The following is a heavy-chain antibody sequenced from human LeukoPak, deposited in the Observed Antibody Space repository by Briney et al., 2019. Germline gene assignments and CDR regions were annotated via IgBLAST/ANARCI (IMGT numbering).Heavy chain of an antibody. J-gene: IGHJ4*02. CDR3: ARERKWKSFDY. D-gene: IGHD1-1*01. Sequence: ASVKVSCKASGGTFSSYAISWVRQAPGQGLEWMGWINPNSGGTNYAQKFQGWVTMTRDTSISTAYMELSRLRSDDTAVYYCARERKWKSFDYWGQGTLVTVSS. V-gene: IGHV1-2*04. CDR2: INPNSGGT. CDR1: GGTFSSYA.